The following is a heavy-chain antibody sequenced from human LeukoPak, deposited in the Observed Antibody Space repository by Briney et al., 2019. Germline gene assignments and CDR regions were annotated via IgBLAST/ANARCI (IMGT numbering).Heavy chain of an antibody. CDR2: IIPIFGTA. CDR1: GGTFSSYA. Sequence: SVKVSCKASGGTFSSYAISWVRQAPGQGLEWMGGIIPIFGTANYAQKFQGRVTITADESTSTAYMELSSLRSEDTAVYYCARGFNSSDFPIYYYGMDVWGQGTTVTVSS. D-gene: IGHD6-25*01. CDR3: ARGFNSSDFPIYYYGMDV. V-gene: IGHV1-69*13. J-gene: IGHJ6*02.